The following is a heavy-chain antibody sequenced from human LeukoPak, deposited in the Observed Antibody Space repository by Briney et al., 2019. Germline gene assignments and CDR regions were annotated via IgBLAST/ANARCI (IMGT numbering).Heavy chain of an antibody. CDR1: GFIFDDYA. Sequence: GRSLRLSCAASGFIFDDYAMHWVRQVPGKGLEWVSGISWNSGRMDYADSVKGRFTISRDNAKNSLYLQMNGLRPEDTALYYCAKDLRYSGHVFDYWGQRTLVTVSS. D-gene: IGHD5-12*01. J-gene: IGHJ4*02. V-gene: IGHV3-9*01. CDR2: ISWNSGRM. CDR3: AKDLRYSGHVFDY.